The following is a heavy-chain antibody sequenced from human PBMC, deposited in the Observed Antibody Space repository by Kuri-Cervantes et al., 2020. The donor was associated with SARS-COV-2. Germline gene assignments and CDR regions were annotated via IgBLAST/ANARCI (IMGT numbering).Heavy chain of an antibody. CDR3: AKARHDYGDYANGRWYFDL. CDR1: GFTFSSYS. D-gene: IGHD4-17*01. V-gene: IGHV3-21*04. Sequence: GESPKISCAASGFTFSSYSMNWVRQAPGKGLEWVSSISSSSSYIYYADSVKGRFTISRDNAKNSLYLQMNSLRAEDTAVYYCAKARHDYGDYANGRWYFDLWGRGTLVTVSS. CDR2: ISSSSSYI. J-gene: IGHJ2*01.